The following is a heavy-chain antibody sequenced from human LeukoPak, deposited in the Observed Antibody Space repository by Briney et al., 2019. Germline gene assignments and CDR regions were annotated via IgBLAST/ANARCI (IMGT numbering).Heavy chain of an antibody. CDR2: IYYSGST. CDR3: AHYCSGGSCYSSRGAFDI. V-gene: IGHV4-39*01. CDR1: VGSISISMYC. J-gene: IGHJ3*02. D-gene: IGHD2-15*01. Sequence: SETLSLTCTVPVGSISISMYCCGWIRQPPGKGLEWIGSIYYSGSTYYNPSLKSRVTISGDTSKNQFSLKLSSVTAADTAVYYCAHYCSGGSCYSSRGAFDIWGQGTMVTVSS.